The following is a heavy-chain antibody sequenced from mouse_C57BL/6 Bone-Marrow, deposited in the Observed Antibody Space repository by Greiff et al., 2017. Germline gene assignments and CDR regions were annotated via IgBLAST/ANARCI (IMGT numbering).Heavy chain of an antibody. D-gene: IGHD3-2*02. CDR2: ISSGGDYI. J-gene: IGHJ2*01. CDR1: GFTFSSYA. V-gene: IGHV5-9-1*02. Sequence: EVQLVESGDGLVKPGGSLKLSCAASGFTFSSYAMSWVRQTPEKRLEWVAYISSGGDYIYYADTVKGRFTISRDNARNTLYLQMSSLTSEDTAMYYCKRGGRRLYYFDYWGQGTTLTVSS. CDR3: KRGGRRLYYFDY.